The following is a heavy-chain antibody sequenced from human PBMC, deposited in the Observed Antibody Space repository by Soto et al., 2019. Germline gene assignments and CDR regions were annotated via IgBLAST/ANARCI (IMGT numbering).Heavy chain of an antibody. V-gene: IGHV1-18*04. J-gene: IGHJ3*02. CDR3: ARGSPYKWDTLAAAFDI. CDR2: ISAYTGNT. D-gene: IGHD1-20*01. CDR1: GYTFTSYG. Sequence: ASVKVSCKASGYTFTSYGVSGVRQAPGQGLEWIGWISAYTGNTNYAQNLPGRVTMTTDTPTSTAYMELTSLRSDDTAVYDCARGSPYKWDTLAAAFDICGQGTMVTVSS.